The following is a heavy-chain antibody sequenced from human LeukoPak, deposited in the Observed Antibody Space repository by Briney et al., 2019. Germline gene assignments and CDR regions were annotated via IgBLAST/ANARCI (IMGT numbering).Heavy chain of an antibody. CDR1: GGSISSYY. D-gene: IGHD3-10*01. CDR3: ARASRGFGELYRPYNWFDP. J-gene: IGHJ5*02. V-gene: IGHV4-59*01. Sequence: SETLSLTCTASGGSISSYYWSWIRQPPGKGLEWIGYIYYSGSTNYNPSLKRRVTISVDTSKNQFSLKLSSVTAADTAVYYCARASRGFGELYRPYNWFDPWGQGTLVTVSS. CDR2: IYYSGST.